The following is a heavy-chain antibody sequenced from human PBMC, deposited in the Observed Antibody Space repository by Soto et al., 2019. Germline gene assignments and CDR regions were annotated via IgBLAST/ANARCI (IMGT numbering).Heavy chain of an antibody. J-gene: IGHJ6*02. CDR1: ASTFSNYI. Sequence: QLPLVESGGGVVQPGRSLRLSCAASASTFSNYIMHWVRQAPGKGLEWVAFISYDGSNSNYADFVEGRFTISRDNPKNMLYRQLSSLRPDDTAVYYCAGGDNYYALGVWGQGTTVTVSS. D-gene: IGHD2-15*01. CDR3: AGGDNYYALGV. CDR2: ISYDGSNS. V-gene: IGHV3-30*04.